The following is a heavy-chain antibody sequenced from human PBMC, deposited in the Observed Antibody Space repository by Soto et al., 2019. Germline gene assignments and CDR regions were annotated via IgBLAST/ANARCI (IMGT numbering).Heavy chain of an antibody. CDR1: GFTFDDYT. CDR3: AKENSGYSYGSYYYYGMDV. V-gene: IGHV3-43*01. J-gene: IGHJ6*02. CDR2: ISWDGGST. Sequence: GGSLRLSCAASGFTFDDYTMHWVRQAPGKGLEWVSLISWDGGSTYYADSVKGRFTISRDNSKNSPYLQMNSLRTEDTALYYCAKENSGYSYGSYYYYGMDVWGQGTTVTVSS. D-gene: IGHD5-18*01.